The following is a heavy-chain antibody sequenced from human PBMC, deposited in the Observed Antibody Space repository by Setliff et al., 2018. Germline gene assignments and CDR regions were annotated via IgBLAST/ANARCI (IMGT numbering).Heavy chain of an antibody. CDR1: GGSFSTYY. CDR2: ISYSGKT. CDR3: ARDGDYFGSGNRFDP. V-gene: IGHV4-59*01. J-gene: IGHJ5*02. Sequence: LSLTCAVYGGSFSTYYWIWIRQPPGKGLEWIGYISYSGKTNYNPSLKSRVTMSVDTSKNQFSLKVDSVTAADTAMYYCARDGDYFGSGNRFDPWGQGTLVTSPQ. D-gene: IGHD3-10*01.